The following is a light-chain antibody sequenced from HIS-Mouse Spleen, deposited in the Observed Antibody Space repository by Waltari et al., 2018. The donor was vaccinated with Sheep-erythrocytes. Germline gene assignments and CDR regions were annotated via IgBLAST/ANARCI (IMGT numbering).Light chain of an antibody. CDR3: CSYAGSSTPWV. Sequence: QSALTQPASVSGSPGQSITNSCTGTSSHVGSYNLVTWYQQPPGKAPKLMIYEGSKRPSGVSNRFSGSKSGNTASLTISGLQAEDEADYYCCSYAGSSTPWVFGGGTTLTVL. CDR2: EGS. V-gene: IGLV2-23*01. J-gene: IGLJ3*02. CDR1: SSHVGSYNL.